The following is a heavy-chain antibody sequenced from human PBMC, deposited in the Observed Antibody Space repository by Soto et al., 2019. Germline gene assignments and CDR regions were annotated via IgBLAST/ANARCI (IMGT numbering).Heavy chain of an antibody. V-gene: IGHV1-69*06. CDR3: ATHGATTMARGAMKHYYYVMDV. Sequence: ASVTFSCTASGGIFSSFTISWVRQAPGQGLEWLGGIIPIFDTPTYAQNFQGRVTITADKSTNTVYMELSSLRSEDTAVYYCATHGATTMARGAMKHYYYVMDVWGQGTTVTVSS. CDR1: GGIFSSFT. D-gene: IGHD3-10*01. CDR2: IIPIFDTP. J-gene: IGHJ6*02.